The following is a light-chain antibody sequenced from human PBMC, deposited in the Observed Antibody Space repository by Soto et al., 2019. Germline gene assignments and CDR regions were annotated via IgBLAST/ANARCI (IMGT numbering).Light chain of an antibody. J-gene: IGKJ5*01. V-gene: IGKV3-11*01. CDR2: DAS. CDR3: QQRSKRPPIT. Sequence: EIVLTPSPDTLSLSPGERANLSCRASQSVSSYLAWYQQKPGQAPRLLIHDASNRATGIPARFSGSGSGTDFTLTISSLQPEDFAVYYCQQRSKRPPITVGQGTRLEIK. CDR1: QSVSSY.